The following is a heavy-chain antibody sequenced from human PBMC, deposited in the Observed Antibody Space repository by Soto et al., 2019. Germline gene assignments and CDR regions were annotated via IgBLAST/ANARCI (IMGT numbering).Heavy chain of an antibody. CDR1: GGSISSDGNY. Sequence: QVQLQESGPGLVKSSQTLSLTCTVSGGSISSDGNYWSWIRQHPGKGLEWIGYIYYSGSTYYNPSLKSRVTISVDTSKNQFSLKLNSVTAAETAVYYCARARIVRGIIYYYGMDVWGQGTTVTVSS. V-gene: IGHV4-31*03. J-gene: IGHJ6*02. CDR3: ARARIVRGIIYYYGMDV. D-gene: IGHD3-10*01. CDR2: IYYSGST.